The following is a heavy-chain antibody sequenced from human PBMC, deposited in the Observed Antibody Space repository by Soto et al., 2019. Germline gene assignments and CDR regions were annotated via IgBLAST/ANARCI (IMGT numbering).Heavy chain of an antibody. J-gene: IGHJ4*02. CDR3: ARDWVIVGATTGDY. CDR1: GGTFSSYA. Sequence: QVQLVXSXAEVKKPGSSVKVSCKASGGTFSSYAISWVRQAPGQGLEWMGGITPIFGTANYAQKFQGRVTITAEKSTSTAYMELSSLRSEDTAVYYCARDWVIVGATTGDYWGQGTLVTVSS. D-gene: IGHD1-26*01. CDR2: ITPIFGTA. V-gene: IGHV1-69*06.